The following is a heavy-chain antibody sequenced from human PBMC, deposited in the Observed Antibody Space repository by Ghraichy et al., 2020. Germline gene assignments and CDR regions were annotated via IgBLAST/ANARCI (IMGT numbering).Heavy chain of an antibody. J-gene: IGHJ5*02. D-gene: IGHD3-3*01. Sequence: ASVKVSCKASGYSFTNYGISWVRQAPGQGLEWMGWISGYKGDTNYAHKVQGRLTMTIDTSAATAYMELRSLRSDDTAVYYCARDTITIFGGWFDLWGQGTLVTVSS. CDR2: ISGYKGDT. V-gene: IGHV1-18*04. CDR1: GYSFTNYG. CDR3: ARDTITIFGGWFDL.